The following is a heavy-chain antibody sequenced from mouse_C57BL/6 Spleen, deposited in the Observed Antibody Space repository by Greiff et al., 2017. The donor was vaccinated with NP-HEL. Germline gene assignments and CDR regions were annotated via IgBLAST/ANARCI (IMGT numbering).Heavy chain of an antibody. CDR2: INYDGSST. Sequence: EVKVVESEGGLVQPGSSMKLSCTASGFTFSDYYMAWVRQVPEKGLEWVANINYDGSSTYYLDSLKSRFIISRDNAKNILYLQMSSLKSEDTATYYCARDRDNAMDYWGQGTSVTVSS. CDR1: GFTFSDYY. V-gene: IGHV5-16*01. CDR3: ARDRDNAMDY. J-gene: IGHJ4*01. D-gene: IGHD3-1*01.